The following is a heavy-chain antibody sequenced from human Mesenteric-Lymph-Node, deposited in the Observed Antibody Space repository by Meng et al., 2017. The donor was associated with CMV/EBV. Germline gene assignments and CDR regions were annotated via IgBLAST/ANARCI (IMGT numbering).Heavy chain of an antibody. CDR2: IKSKTDGGTT. D-gene: IGHD3-3*01. CDR3: TTAPVAYYDFWSGYQVPQY. V-gene: IGHV3-15*01. J-gene: IGHJ4*02. Sequence: GESLKISCAASGFTFSNAWMSWVRQAPGKGLEWVGRIKSKTDGGTTDCAAPVKGRFTISRDDSKNTLYLQMNSLKTEDTAVYYCTTAPVAYYDFWSGYQVPQYWGQGTLVTVSS. CDR1: GFTFSNAW.